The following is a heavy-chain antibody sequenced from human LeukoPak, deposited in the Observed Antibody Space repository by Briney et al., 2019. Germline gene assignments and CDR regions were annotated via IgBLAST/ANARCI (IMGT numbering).Heavy chain of an antibody. Sequence: ASVKVSFKTSGHTFTDYYMHWVRQAPGQGLEWIGWINPNSGDTNYAQNFQGRVTLTRDTSISTAYMELRSLTSDDTALYYCANRRDGYNVALYYWDQGTLVTVSS. D-gene: IGHD5-24*01. CDR2: INPNSGDT. CDR3: ANRRDGYNVALYY. V-gene: IGHV1-2*02. CDR1: GHTFTDYY. J-gene: IGHJ4*02.